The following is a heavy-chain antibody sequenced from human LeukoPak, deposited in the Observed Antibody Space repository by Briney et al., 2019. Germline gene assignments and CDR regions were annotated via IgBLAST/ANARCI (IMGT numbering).Heavy chain of an antibody. V-gene: IGHV1-18*01. D-gene: IGHD3-3*01. CDR1: GYTFTSYG. CDR3: AASPKLIGVVPAAWG. CDR2: ISAYNGNT. Sequence: GASVKVSCKASGYTFTSYGISWVRQAPGQGLEWMGWISAYNGNTNYAQKLQGRVTMTTDTSTSTAYMELSSLRSEDTAVYYCAASPKLIGVVPAAWGWGQGTLVTVSS. J-gene: IGHJ4*02.